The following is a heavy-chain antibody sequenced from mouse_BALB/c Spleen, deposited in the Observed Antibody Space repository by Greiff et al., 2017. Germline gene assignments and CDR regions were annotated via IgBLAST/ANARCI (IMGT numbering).Heavy chain of an antibody. CDR2: IWGDGST. Sequence: VKLMESGPGLVAPSQSLSITCTVSGFSLTGYGVNWVRQPPGKGLEWLGMIWGDGSTDYNSALKSRLSISKDNSKSQVFLKMNSLQTDDTARYYCARDGDITTVVAPGYYAMDYWGQGTSVTVSS. CDR1: GFSLTGYG. CDR3: ARDGDITTVVAPGYYAMDY. J-gene: IGHJ4*01. D-gene: IGHD1-1*01. V-gene: IGHV2-6-7*01.